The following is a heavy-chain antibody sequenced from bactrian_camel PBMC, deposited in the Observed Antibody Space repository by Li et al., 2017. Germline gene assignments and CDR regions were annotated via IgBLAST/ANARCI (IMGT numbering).Heavy chain of an antibody. CDR2: VLRRGQST. CDR1: MYTYSSKC. CDR3: AAEGHGLDVRSYKY. D-gene: IGHD5*01. J-gene: IGHJ4*01. V-gene: IGHV3-3*01. Sequence: QVQLVESGGGSVQAGGSLRLSCAASMYTYSSKCMGWFRQAPGKEREGVATVLRRGQSTWTADSVRGRFTVSQDKDGNTVYLQMNRLAPEDTAMYYCAAEGHGLDVRSYKYWGQGTQVTVS.